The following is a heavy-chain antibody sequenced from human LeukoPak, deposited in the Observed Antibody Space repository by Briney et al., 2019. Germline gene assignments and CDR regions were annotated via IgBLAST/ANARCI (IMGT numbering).Heavy chain of an antibody. Sequence: SETLSLTCTVSGGSISSYYWSWIRQPPGKGLEWIGYIYYSGSTNYNPSLKSRVTISVDTSKNQFSLKLSSVTAADTAVYYCARDRGYCSGGSCYDRGDFDYWGQGTLVTVSS. D-gene: IGHD2-15*01. V-gene: IGHV4-59*01. CDR2: IYYSGST. CDR3: ARDRGYCSGGSCYDRGDFDY. J-gene: IGHJ4*02. CDR1: GGSISSYY.